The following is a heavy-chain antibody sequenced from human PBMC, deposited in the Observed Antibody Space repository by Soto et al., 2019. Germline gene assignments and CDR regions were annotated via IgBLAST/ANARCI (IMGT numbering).Heavy chain of an antibody. V-gene: IGHV3-53*01. Sequence: GGSLRLSCAASGFTVSSNYMNWVRQAPGKGLEWVSTIYSGGTTNYADSVKGRFTISRDESKNTLFLQMNSLRAEDTAVYFCSRQLVVLVAATRVYNYYGMDVWGQGTTVTVSS. CDR1: GFTVSSNY. J-gene: IGHJ6*02. D-gene: IGHD2-15*01. CDR3: SRQLVVLVAATRVYNYYGMDV. CDR2: IYSGGTT.